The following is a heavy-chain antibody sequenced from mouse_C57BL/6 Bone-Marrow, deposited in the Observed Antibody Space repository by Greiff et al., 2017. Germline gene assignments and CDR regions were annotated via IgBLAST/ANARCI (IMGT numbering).Heavy chain of an antibody. CDR3: AREDITTVPFAY. CDR1: GFTFSSYA. V-gene: IGHV5-4*01. CDR2: ISDGGSYT. J-gene: IGHJ3*01. Sequence: DVKLVESGGGLVKPGGSLKLSCAASGFTFSSYAMSWVRQTPEKRLEWVATISDGGSYTYYPDNVKGRFTISRDNAKNNLYLQMSHLKSEDTAMYYCAREDITTVPFAYWGQGTLVTVTA. D-gene: IGHD1-1*01.